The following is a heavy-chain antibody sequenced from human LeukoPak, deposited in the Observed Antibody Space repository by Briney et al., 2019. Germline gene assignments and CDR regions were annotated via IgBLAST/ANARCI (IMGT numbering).Heavy chain of an antibody. J-gene: IGHJ6*03. V-gene: IGHV1-46*01. CDR3: ARSRDGYNWKYYYMDV. Sequence: ASVKVSCKASGYTFSSYAISWVRQAPGQGLEWMGIINPSGGSTSYAQKFQGRVTMTRDTSTSTVYMELSSLRSEDTAVYYCARSRDGYNWKYYYMDVWGKGTTVTVSS. CDR1: GYTFSSYA. CDR2: INPSGGST. D-gene: IGHD5-24*01.